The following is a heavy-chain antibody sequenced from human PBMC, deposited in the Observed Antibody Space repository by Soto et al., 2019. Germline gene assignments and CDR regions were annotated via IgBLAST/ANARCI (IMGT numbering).Heavy chain of an antibody. Sequence: SETLSLTCTVSGGSISSYYWSWIRQPPGKGLEWIGYIYYSGSTNYNPSLKSRVTISVDTSKNQFSLKLSSVTAADTAVYYCARAFFFGCVAERRIAAADNWFDHWGQGTLVTVSS. CDR2: IYYSGST. CDR1: GGSISSYY. J-gene: IGHJ5*02. CDR3: ARAFFFGCVAERRIAAADNWFDH. D-gene: IGHD6-13*01. V-gene: IGHV4-59*01.